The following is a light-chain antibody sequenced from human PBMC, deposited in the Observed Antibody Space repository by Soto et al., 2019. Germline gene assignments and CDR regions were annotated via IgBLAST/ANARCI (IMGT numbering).Light chain of an antibody. J-gene: IGKJ4*01. CDR2: DAS. CDR1: QDISKY. CDR3: QQYNDLPLT. Sequence: DIQMTQSPSSLSASVGDRVTITCQASQDISKYLNWFQQKAGKAPKLLIYDASSLETGVPSRFSGSASGTDFIFTISSLQPEDIATYYCQQYNDLPLTFGGGTKVEIK. V-gene: IGKV1-33*01.